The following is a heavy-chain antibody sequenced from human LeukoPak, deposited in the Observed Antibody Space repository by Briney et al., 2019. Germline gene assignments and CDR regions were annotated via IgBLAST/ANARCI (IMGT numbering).Heavy chain of an antibody. V-gene: IGHV3-30*04. Sequence: GGSLRLSCAASGFTFSGYAMHWVRQAPGKGLEWVAVISYDGSKKYYADSVRGRFTISRDNSKNTLYLQMNSLRAEDTAVYYCAELGITMIGGVWGKGTTVTISS. CDR3: AELGITMIGGV. J-gene: IGHJ6*04. D-gene: IGHD3-10*02. CDR1: GFTFSGYA. CDR2: ISYDGSKK.